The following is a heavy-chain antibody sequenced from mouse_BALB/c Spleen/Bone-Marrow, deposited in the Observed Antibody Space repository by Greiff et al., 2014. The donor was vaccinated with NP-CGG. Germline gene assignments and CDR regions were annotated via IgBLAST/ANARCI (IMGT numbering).Heavy chain of an antibody. V-gene: IGHV1-54*01. CDR1: GYAFTNYL. CDR2: INSGSGGT. Sequence: QVQLQQSGAELVRPGTSVKVSCKGSGYAFTNYLIEWVKQRPGQGLEWIGVINSGSGGTKYNEKFKGKATLTADKSSSTAYMQLSSLTSDDSAVYFCARAITDATDYWGQGTSVTVSS. CDR3: ARAITDATDY. D-gene: IGHD2-4*01. J-gene: IGHJ4*01.